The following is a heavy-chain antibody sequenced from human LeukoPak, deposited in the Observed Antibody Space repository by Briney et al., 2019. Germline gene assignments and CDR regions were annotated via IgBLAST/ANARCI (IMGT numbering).Heavy chain of an antibody. D-gene: IGHD2-21*02. J-gene: IGHJ4*02. V-gene: IGHV1-18*01. CDR2: ISTYSGDT. CDR3: ARGGSRVVTYGNFDY. CDR1: GYTFTSYA. Sequence: ASVKVSCKPSGYTFTSYAISWLRQAPGQGLEWMGWISTYSGDTNYAQKLQGRITMTIETSTSTAYMELRSLRSDDTAVYYCARGGSRVVTYGNFDYWGQGTLVTVSS.